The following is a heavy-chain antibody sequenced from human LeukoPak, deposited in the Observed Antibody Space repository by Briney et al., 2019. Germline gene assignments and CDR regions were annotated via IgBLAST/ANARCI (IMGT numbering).Heavy chain of an antibody. V-gene: IGHV4-4*07. CDR2: IYTSGST. CDR3: ARDLITMVRGVKTSPNSFDP. CDR1: GGSISSYY. D-gene: IGHD3-10*01. J-gene: IGHJ5*02. Sequence: SETLSLTCTVSGGSISSYYWSWIRQPAGKGLEWIGRIYTSGSTNYNPSLKSRVTMSVDTSKNQCSLKLSSVTAADTAVFYCARDLITMVRGVKTSPNSFDPWGQGTLVTVSS.